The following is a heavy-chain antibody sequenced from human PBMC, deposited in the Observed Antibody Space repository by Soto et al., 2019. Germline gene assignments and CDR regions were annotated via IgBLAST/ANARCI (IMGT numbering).Heavy chain of an antibody. CDR3: AREGYYYDSSGYYTA. D-gene: IGHD3-22*01. CDR2: ISSSSSYI. V-gene: IGHV3-21*01. Sequence: EVQLVESGGGLVKPGGSLSLSCAASGLTFSSYSMNWVRQAPGKGLDWVSSISSSSSYIYYADSVKGRFTISRDNAKNSLYLQMNSLRADDTAVYYCAREGYYYDSSGYYTAWGQGTLVTVSS. J-gene: IGHJ5*02. CDR1: GLTFSSYS.